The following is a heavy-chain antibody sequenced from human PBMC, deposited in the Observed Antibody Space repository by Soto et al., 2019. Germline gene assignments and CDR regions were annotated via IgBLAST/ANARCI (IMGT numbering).Heavy chain of an antibody. J-gene: IGHJ6*02. CDR2: INPNSGGT. CDR3: ARGAEYYDFWRDAELCFMDV. CDR1: GYTFTGYY. Sequence: GDSVKVSCKSSGYTFTGYYMHWVRQAPGQGLEWMGWINPNSGGTNYAQKFQGRVTMTRDTSISTAYMELSRLRSDDTAVYYCARGAEYYDFWRDAELCFMDVWAQGTTVNAS. D-gene: IGHD3-3*01. V-gene: IGHV1-2*02.